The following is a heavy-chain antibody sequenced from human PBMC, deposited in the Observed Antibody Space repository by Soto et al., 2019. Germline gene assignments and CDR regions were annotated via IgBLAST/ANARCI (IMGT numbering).Heavy chain of an antibody. V-gene: IGHV5-51*01. CDR3: VRTYSSRRFDAFDI. CDR1: GYSFTYYW. J-gene: IGHJ3*02. CDR2: IYPGDSDT. D-gene: IGHD6-13*01. Sequence: GESLKISCKGSGYSFTYYWIGWVRQMPGKGLEWIGIIYPGDSDTRYSPSFQGQVTISADKSISIAYLQWSSLKASDTAMYYCVRTYSSRRFDAFDIWGQGTMVTVSS.